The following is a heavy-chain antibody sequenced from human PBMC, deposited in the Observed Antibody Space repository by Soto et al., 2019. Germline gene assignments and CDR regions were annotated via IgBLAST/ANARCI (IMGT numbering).Heavy chain of an antibody. J-gene: IGHJ4*02. CDR2: IIPIFGTA. D-gene: IGHD3-22*01. V-gene: IGHV1-69*12. CDR3: AREGGRDYYDSSGYPLDY. CDR1: GGTFSSYA. Sequence: QVQLVQSGAEVKKPGSSVKVSCKASGGTFSSYAISWVRQAPGQGLEWMGGIIPIFGTANYAQKFQGRVTITADESTSTAYMELSSLRSEDTAVYYCAREGGRDYYDSSGYPLDYWGQGTLVTVSS.